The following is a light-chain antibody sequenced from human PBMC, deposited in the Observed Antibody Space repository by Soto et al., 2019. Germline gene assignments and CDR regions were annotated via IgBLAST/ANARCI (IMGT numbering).Light chain of an antibody. J-gene: IGKJ4*01. CDR2: GAS. CDR1: QSVGSSY. V-gene: IGKV3-20*01. CDR3: QQYSSSPLT. Sequence: EIVLTQSPGTLSLSPGERATLSCRASQSVGSSYLVWYQQKPGQAPRLLIYGASNRATGIADRFSASGSGTDFTLTISRLEPEDFAVYYCQQYSSSPLTFGGGTKVDIK.